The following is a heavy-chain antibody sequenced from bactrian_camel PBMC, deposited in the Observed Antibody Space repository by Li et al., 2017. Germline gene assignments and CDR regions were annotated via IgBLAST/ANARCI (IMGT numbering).Heavy chain of an antibody. CDR3: AVTSMAERPAQGGPRMAPAVNCATIAIVLPDGY. D-gene: IGHD4*01. J-gene: IGHJ6*01. CDR2: INTCTRLT. Sequence: VQLVESGGGAVQAGGSLRLSCVVSGHTYGCACVSWVSQAPGKERKGIATINTCTRLTYYDQSVRDRITISQDSAKNTVYLQMNSLRPEDTAVYYCAVTSMAERPAQGGPRMAPAVNCATIAIVLPDGYFGQGTQVTVS. V-gene: IGHV3S40*01. CDR1: GHTYGCAC.